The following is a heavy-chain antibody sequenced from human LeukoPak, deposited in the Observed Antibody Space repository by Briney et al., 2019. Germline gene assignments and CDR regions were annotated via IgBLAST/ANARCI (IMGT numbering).Heavy chain of an antibody. J-gene: IGHJ4*02. V-gene: IGHV4-34*01. CDR1: GGSFSGYY. CDR3: AALTGGRYLVATHFDF. D-gene: IGHD5-12*01. CDR2: INHSGST. Sequence: SETLSLTCAVYGGSFSGYYWSWIRQPPGKGLEWIGEINHSGSTHYNPALRSRLTMSVDTSKQQFSLKLTPVTAADTAVYYCAALTGGRYLVATHFDFWSQGSLVTVS.